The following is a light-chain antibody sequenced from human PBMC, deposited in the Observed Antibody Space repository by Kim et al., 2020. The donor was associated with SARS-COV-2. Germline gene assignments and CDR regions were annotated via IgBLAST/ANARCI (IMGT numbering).Light chain of an antibody. CDR2: LNSDGSH. V-gene: IGLV4-69*01. CDR1: SGHSSYA. J-gene: IGLJ2*01. Sequence: QLVLTQSPSASASLGASVKLTCTLSSGHSSYAITWHQQQPEKGPRYLMYLNSDGSHSKGDGIPDRFSGSSSGAERYLTITSLQSDDVADYYCQTWGTGMGVFGGGTQRSVL. CDR3: QTWGTGMGV.